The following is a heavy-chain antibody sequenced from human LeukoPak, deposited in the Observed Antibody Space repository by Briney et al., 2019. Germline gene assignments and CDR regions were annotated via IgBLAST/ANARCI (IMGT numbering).Heavy chain of an antibody. D-gene: IGHD3-22*01. V-gene: IGHV1-2*06. CDR2: INPNSGGT. CDR1: GYTFTGYY. Sequence: GASVKVSCKASGYTFTGYYMHWVRQAPGQGLEWMGRINPNSGGTNYAQKFQGRVTMTRDTSISTAYMELSRLRSDDTAVYYCAGAEIYYDSSGYYFYWGQGTLVTVSS. J-gene: IGHJ4*02. CDR3: AGAEIYYDSSGYYFY.